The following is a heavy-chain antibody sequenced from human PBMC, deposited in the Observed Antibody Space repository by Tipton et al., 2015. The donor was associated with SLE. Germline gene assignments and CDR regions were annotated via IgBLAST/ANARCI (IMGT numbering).Heavy chain of an antibody. Sequence: LRLSCTVSGGSIRSSGYYWSWIRQHPGKGLEWIGYFYFTGSTHYNPPLRSRILISLDTSKNQFSLKVNSVTAADTAIYFCARGGGGDVLNWFDPCGQGTLGSVSP. J-gene: IGHJ5*02. CDR1: GGSIRSSGYY. V-gene: IGHV4-31*03. CDR2: FYFTGST. CDR3: ARGGGGDVLNWFDP. D-gene: IGHD2-21*01.